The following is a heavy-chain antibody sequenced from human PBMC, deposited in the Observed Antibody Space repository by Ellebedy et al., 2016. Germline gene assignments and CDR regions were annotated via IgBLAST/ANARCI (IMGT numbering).Heavy chain of an antibody. CDR2: MHASGST. J-gene: IGHJ3*01. V-gene: IGHV4-4*07. Sequence: SETLSLTCTVSGGSMRSYYWSWIRQPAGKALEWIGRMHASGSTNYNPSFKSRVTMSVDTSKSQFSLRLTSVTAADTAVYYCAKWNSGWYAFDVWGQGTMVTVSS. CDR1: GGSMRSYY. D-gene: IGHD6-13*01. CDR3: AKWNSGWYAFDV.